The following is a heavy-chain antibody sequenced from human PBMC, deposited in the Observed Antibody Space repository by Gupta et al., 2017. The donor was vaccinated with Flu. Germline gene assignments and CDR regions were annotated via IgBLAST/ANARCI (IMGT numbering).Heavy chain of an antibody. D-gene: IGHD3-22*01. V-gene: IGHV3-9*01. CDR2: ISWNSNNI. J-gene: IGHJ4*02. Sequence: EVQLVESGGGLVQPGRSLRLSCAASGFTFDDYAMHWVRQAPGKGLEWVSGISWNSNNIGYADSVKGRFTISRDNAKNSLYLQMNSLRAEDTALYYCAKDWELGESSGYSPNYFDCWGQGTLVTVSS. CDR3: AKDWELGESSGYSPNYFDC. CDR1: GFTFDDYA.